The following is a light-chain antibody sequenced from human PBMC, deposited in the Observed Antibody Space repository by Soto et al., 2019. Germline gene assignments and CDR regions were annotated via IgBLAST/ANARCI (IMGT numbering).Light chain of an antibody. CDR2: KAS. Sequence: DIQMTQFPSTRSASVGDRVTITCRASQSISSWLAWYQQKPGKAPKLLIYKASSLESGVPSRFSGSGSGTEFTLTISSLQPDDFATYYCQQYNSYWMYTFGQGTKLEIK. V-gene: IGKV1-5*03. J-gene: IGKJ2*01. CDR1: QSISSW. CDR3: QQYNSYWMYT.